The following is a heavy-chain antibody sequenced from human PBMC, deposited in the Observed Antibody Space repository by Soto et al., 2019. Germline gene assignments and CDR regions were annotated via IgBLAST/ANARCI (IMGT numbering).Heavy chain of an antibody. CDR2: IVWNSATI. CDR1: GFTFDDYA. V-gene: IGHV3-9*01. CDR3: AKDGRSLRYFDSGYFDL. Sequence: EVQLVESGGALVQPGRSLRLSCAASGFTFDDYAMHWVRQAPGKGLEWVSGIVWNSATIGYADSVKGRFTISSDNAKNSLYLQMNSLRAEDTALYYCAKDGRSLRYFDSGYFDLWGRGTLVTVSS. D-gene: IGHD3-9*01. J-gene: IGHJ2*01.